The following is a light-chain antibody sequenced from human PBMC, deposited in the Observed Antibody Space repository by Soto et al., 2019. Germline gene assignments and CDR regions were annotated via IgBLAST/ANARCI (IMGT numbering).Light chain of an antibody. CDR1: QSVSSNY. CDR2: GAS. Sequence: EVVLTQSPGTLSLSPGERATLSCRASQSVSSNYLAWYQHKPGQAPRLLIYGASDRAAGVPDRFSGGGSGTDFTLTISRLEPEDFAVYYCQPDGGSLSWTFGQGTKVEIK. CDR3: QPDGGSLSWT. V-gene: IGKV3-20*01. J-gene: IGKJ1*01.